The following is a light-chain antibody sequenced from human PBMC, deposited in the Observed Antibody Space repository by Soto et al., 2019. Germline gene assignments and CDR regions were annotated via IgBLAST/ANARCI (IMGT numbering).Light chain of an antibody. Sequence: EVVWTQSPGTLSLSPGERATLSCRASQSVADRYMAWYQQKPERAPRLLFYAATRRATGIPDRFSGSGSGTDFTLTISTLESDDFAVYYCHHFGSSPETFGQGTKVE. CDR1: QSVADRY. J-gene: IGKJ1*01. V-gene: IGKV3-20*01. CDR2: AAT. CDR3: HHFGSSPET.